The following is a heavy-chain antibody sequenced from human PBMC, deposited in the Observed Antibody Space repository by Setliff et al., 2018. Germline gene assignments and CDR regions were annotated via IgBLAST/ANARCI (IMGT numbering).Heavy chain of an antibody. CDR1: GGSITSRSYY. CDR3: ARLWISYESNTYFYPKYFDF. J-gene: IGHJ4*02. V-gene: IGHV4-39*07. Sequence: SETLSLICSVSGGSITSRSYYWGWIRQSPGKGLEWLGTIYYGGSTNYNPSLNSRVAISVDTSENQFSLRLNSVTAADTAVYYCARLWISYESNTYFYPKYFDFWGQGTLVTVSS. D-gene: IGHD3-22*01. CDR2: IYYGGST.